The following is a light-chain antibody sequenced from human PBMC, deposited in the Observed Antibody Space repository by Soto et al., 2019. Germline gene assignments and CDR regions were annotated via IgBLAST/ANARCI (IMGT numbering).Light chain of an antibody. V-gene: IGLV2-14*01. J-gene: IGLJ1*01. CDR3: CSYAGSYTVDV. CDR2: EVS. CDR1: SSDIGGYNY. Sequence: QSALTQPASVSGSPGQSITISCTGTSSDIGGYNYVSWYQQHPGKAPKLMIYEVSNRPSGVSNRFSGSKSGNTASLTISGLQAEDEADYYCCSYAGSYTVDVFGSGTKVTVL.